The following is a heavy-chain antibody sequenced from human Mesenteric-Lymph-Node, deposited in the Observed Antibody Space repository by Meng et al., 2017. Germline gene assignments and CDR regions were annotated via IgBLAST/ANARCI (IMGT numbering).Heavy chain of an antibody. CDR3: ARYCSGGSCYYYYGMDV. J-gene: IGHJ6*02. V-gene: IGHV1-2*06. CDR2: INPNTGDT. Sequence: ASVKVSCKASGYTFTGYYMHWVRQAPGQGLEWMGRINPNTGDTNSPQKFQGRVTVTRDTSISTAYMELSSLRSEDTAVYYCARYCSGGSCYYYYGMDVWGQGTTVTVSS. D-gene: IGHD2-15*01. CDR1: GYTFTGYY.